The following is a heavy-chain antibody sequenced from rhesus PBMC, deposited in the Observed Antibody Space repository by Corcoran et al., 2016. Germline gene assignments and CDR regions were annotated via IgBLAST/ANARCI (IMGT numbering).Heavy chain of an antibody. CDR3: ARFNDVDQSGYSYWYFDI. D-gene: IGHD3-28*01. J-gene: IGHJ2*01. Sequence: QVQLQESGPGLVKPSETLSLTCAVSGGSFSSYGCSWIRQPPGKGLEGLGEINGNSGRTNYNPSLKSRVTISKDASKNQCSLKLSSVTAADTAVYYCARFNDVDQSGYSYWYFDIWGPGTPITISS. CDR1: GGSFSSYG. CDR2: INGNSGRT. V-gene: IGHV4-80*01.